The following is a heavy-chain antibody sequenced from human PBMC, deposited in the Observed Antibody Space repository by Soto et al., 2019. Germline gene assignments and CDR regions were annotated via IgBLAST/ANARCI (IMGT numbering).Heavy chain of an antibody. CDR2: ISYDGSNK. CDR1: GFTFSSYA. V-gene: IGHV3-30-3*01. J-gene: IGHJ6*02. D-gene: IGHD6-13*01. CDR3: ARDWGSCGWYKVWYYYYGMDV. Sequence: PGGSLRLSCAASGFTFSSYAMHWVRQAPGKGLEWVAVISYDGSNKYYADSVKGRFTISRDNSKNTLYLQMNSLRAEDTAVYYCARDWGSCGWYKVWYYYYGMDVWGQGTTVTVSS.